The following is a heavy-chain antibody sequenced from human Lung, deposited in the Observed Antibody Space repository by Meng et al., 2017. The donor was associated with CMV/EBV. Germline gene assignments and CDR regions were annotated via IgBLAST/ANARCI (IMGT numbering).Heavy chain of an antibody. J-gene: IGHJ4*02. Sequence: GESLKISCAASGFTFSSYWMSWVRQAPGKGLEWVANIKQDGSEKYYVDSVKGRFTISRDNAKNSLYLQMSSLRAEDTAVYYCARETDSSGWDYWGQGTLVTVSS. CDR1: GFTFSSYW. V-gene: IGHV3-7*01. D-gene: IGHD3-22*01. CDR3: ARETDSSGWDY. CDR2: IKQDGSEK.